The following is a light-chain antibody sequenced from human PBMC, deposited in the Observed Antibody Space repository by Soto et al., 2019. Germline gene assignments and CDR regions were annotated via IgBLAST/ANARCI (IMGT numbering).Light chain of an antibody. J-gene: IGKJ5*01. CDR3: QQYDIAPDT. CDR2: SAS. CDR1: EKIRRNY. Sequence: SPGTLSLSPGDRVTLSCRASEKIRRNYLAWHQQKPGQAPRLLIHSASTRATGIPPRFSASGSGTDFTLTINRVEAEDSAVYFCQQYDIAPDTFGQGTRLEIK. V-gene: IGKV3-20*01.